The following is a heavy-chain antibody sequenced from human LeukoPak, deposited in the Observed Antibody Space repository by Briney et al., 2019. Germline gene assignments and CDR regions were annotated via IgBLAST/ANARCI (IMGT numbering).Heavy chain of an antibody. V-gene: IGHV3-20*04. Sequence: GGSLRLSCAASGFTFSSYFMNWVRQAPGKGLEWVSGINWNGGSTGYADSVKGRFTISRDNAKNSLYLQMNSLRAEDTALYYCARGYYYFDYWGQGTLVTVSS. J-gene: IGHJ4*02. D-gene: IGHD3-10*01. CDR2: INWNGGST. CDR1: GFTFSSYF. CDR3: ARGYYYFDY.